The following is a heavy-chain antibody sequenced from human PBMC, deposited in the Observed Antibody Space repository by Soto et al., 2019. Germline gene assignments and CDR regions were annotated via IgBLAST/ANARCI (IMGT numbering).Heavy chain of an antibody. CDR1: GDSISNSRFY. J-gene: IGHJ5*02. CDR3: ARDFFDSSDYTTNWFDP. CDR2: IYHTGNA. D-gene: IGHD3-22*01. Sequence: SETLSLTCSVSGDSISNSRFYWAWIRQPPGGGLEWIGSIYHTGNAYYNPSLKSRVTISVDTSKNQFSLKLTSVTAADAALYYCARDFFDSSDYTTNWFDPWGQGTLVTVSS. V-gene: IGHV4-39*01.